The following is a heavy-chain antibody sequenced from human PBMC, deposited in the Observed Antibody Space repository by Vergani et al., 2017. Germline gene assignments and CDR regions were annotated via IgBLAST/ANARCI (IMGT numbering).Heavy chain of an antibody. CDR2: ISGSGRTT. J-gene: IGHJ3*02. Sequence: EVQLLESGGGLVQPGGSLRLSCAASGFTFSNFAISWVRQAPGKGLEWVSGISGSGRTTYYAASVKGRFTISRDNSKNTLYLQMNSLRAEDTAVYYCAKNLVIYSGDALEAFDIWSEGTMITVSS. V-gene: IGHV3-23*01. CDR1: GFTFSNFA. CDR3: AKNLVIYSGDALEAFDI. D-gene: IGHD2-21*01.